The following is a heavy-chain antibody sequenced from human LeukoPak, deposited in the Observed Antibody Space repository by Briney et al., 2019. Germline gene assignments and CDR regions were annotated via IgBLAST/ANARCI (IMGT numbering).Heavy chain of an antibody. CDR3: AHRRAVSGFLEWLFDAFDI. Sequence: ESGPTLVKPTQTLTLTCTFSGFSLSTSGVGVGWIRQPPGKALEWLALIYWDDDKRYSPSLKSRLTINKDTSKNQVVLTMTNMDPVDTATYYCAHRRAVSGFLEWLFDAFDIWGQGTMVTVSS. D-gene: IGHD3-3*01. CDR1: GFSLSTSGVG. J-gene: IGHJ3*02. CDR2: IYWDDDK. V-gene: IGHV2-5*02.